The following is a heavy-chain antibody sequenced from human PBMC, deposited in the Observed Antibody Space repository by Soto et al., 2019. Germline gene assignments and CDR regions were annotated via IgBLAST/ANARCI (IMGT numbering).Heavy chain of an antibody. Sequence: PSETLSLTCAVSGGSISSGGYSWSWIRQPPGKGLEWIGYIYHSGSTYYNPSLKSRVTISVDRSKNQFSLKLSSVTAADTAVYYCARGVDSSVPECFQHWGQGTLVTVSS. CDR3: ARGVDSSVPECFQH. CDR2: IYHSGST. D-gene: IGHD3-22*01. V-gene: IGHV4-30-2*01. CDR1: GGSISSGGYS. J-gene: IGHJ1*01.